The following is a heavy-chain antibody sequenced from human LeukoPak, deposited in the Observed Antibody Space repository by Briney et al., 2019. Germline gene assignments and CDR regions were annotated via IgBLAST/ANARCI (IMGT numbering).Heavy chain of an antibody. D-gene: IGHD3-22*01. CDR3: ARAGIYDSSGYSYRFFDY. V-gene: IGHV4-31*01. CDR1: GGSISSGGYY. CDR2: IYYSGST. J-gene: IGHJ4*02. Sequence: SETLSLTCTVSGGSISSGGYYWSWIRQHPGKGLEWIGYIYYSGSTYYNPSLKSQVTISVDTSKNQFSLKLSTVTAADTAVYYCARAGIYDSSGYSYRFFDYWGQGTLVTVSS.